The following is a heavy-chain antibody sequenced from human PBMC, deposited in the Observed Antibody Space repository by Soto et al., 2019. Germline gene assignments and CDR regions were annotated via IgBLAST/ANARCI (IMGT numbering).Heavy chain of an antibody. CDR2: IIPIFGIA. V-gene: IGHV1-69*10. CDR3: AGPFETTYDAFDI. J-gene: IGHJ3*02. D-gene: IGHD1-1*01. Sequence: GASVNVSCKASGGTFSSYAISWVRQAPGQGLEWMGGIIPIFGIANYAQKFQGRVTITADKSTSTAYMELSSLRSEDTAVYYCAGPFETTYDAFDIWGQGTMVTVSS. CDR1: GGTFSSYA.